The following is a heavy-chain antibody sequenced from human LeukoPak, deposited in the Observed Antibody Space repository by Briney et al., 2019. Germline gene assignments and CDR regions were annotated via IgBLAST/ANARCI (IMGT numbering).Heavy chain of an antibody. CDR1: GFTFDDYA. D-gene: IGHD3-10*01. J-gene: IGHJ6*02. V-gene: IGHV3-9*01. CDR3: AKDLYTMVRGVTAPGMDV. Sequence: PGGSLRLSCAASGFTFDDYAMHWVRQAPGKGLEWVSGISWNSGSIGYADSVKGRFTISRDNAKNSLYLQMNSLRAEDTALYYCAKDLYTMVRGVTAPGMDVWGQGTTVTVSS. CDR2: ISWNSGSI.